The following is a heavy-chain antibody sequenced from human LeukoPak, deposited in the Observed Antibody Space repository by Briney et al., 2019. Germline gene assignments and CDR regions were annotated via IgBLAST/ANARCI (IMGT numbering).Heavy chain of an antibody. CDR2: ISAYNGNT. CDR3: AREGRDGYNWDQGGGDY. CDR1: GYTFSSYG. J-gene: IGHJ4*02. D-gene: IGHD5-24*01. Sequence: ASVKVSCKASGYTFSSYGISWVRQAPGQGLEWMGWISAYNGNTNYAQKLQGRVTMTTDTSTSTAYMELRSLRSDDTAVYYCAREGRDGYNWDQGGGDYWGQGTLVTVSS. V-gene: IGHV1-18*01.